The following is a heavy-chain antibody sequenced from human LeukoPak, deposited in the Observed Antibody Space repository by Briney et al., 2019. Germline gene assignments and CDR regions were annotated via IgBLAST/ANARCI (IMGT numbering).Heavy chain of an antibody. Sequence: GGSLRLSCAASGFTFSSYAMSWVRQAPGKGLEWVSAISGGGGSTYYADSVKGRFTISRDNSKNTLYLQMNSLRAEDTAVYYCARGNMITFGGVIGEDYWGQGTLVTVSS. J-gene: IGHJ4*02. V-gene: IGHV3-23*01. CDR3: ARGNMITFGGVIGEDY. CDR1: GFTFSSYA. CDR2: ISGGGGST. D-gene: IGHD3-16*02.